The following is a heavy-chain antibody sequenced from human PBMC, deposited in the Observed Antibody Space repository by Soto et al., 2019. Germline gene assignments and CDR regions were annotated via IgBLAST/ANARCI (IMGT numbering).Heavy chain of an antibody. V-gene: IGHV4-34*01. D-gene: IGHD3-10*01. CDR3: ARGVITMVRGATKVDP. CDR2: INHSGST. J-gene: IGHJ5*02. CDR1: GGSFSGYY. Sequence: SETLSLTCAVYGGSFSGYYWSWIRQPPGKGLEWIGEINHSGSTNYNPSLKSRVTISVDTSKNQFSLKLSSVTAADTAVYYCARGVITMVRGATKVDPWGQGTLVTVSS.